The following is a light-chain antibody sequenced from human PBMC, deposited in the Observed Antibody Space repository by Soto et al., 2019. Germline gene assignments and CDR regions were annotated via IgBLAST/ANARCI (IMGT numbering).Light chain of an antibody. CDR2: GNI. V-gene: IGLV1-40*01. Sequence: QSVLTQPPSVSGAPGQRVTISCTGSSSNIGAGYDVHWYQQRPGTAPKLLIFGNINRPSGVPDRFSGSKSGTSASLAISGLQPEDEADYCCAAWDDSLNEYVFGDGTKVTVL. CDR3: AAWDDSLNEYV. J-gene: IGLJ1*01. CDR1: SSNIGAGYD.